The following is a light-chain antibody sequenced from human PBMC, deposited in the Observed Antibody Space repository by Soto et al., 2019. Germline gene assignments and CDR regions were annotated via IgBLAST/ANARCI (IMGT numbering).Light chain of an antibody. Sequence: DIQMTQSPSSLSVSVGDRVTITCRASQGINNYLNWYQQKPGKAPNLLISAATRLQSGVPSRFSGRGSETDFTLTISSLQPEDFATYSCQQSYSTPYTFGQGTKLE. CDR3: QQSYSTPYT. J-gene: IGKJ2*01. V-gene: IGKV1-39*01. CDR2: AAT. CDR1: QGINNY.